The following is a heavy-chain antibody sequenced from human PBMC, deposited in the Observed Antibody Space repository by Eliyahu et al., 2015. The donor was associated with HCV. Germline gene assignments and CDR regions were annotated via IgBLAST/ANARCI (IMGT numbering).Heavy chain of an antibody. CDR3: ARPTAWGYYFEY. CDR2: MYSSGTT. CDR1: GGSIGSTSYY. J-gene: IGHJ4*02. V-gene: IGHV4-39*01. Sequence: QLQLQESGPGLVKPSETLSLTXTVXGGSIGSTSYYWGWIRQPPGKGLGWIGTMYSSGTTYYNPSLKSRVTMSIDTPKIQFSLKLSSVTAADTAVYYCARPTAWGYYFEYWGQGTLVTVSS. D-gene: IGHD7-27*01.